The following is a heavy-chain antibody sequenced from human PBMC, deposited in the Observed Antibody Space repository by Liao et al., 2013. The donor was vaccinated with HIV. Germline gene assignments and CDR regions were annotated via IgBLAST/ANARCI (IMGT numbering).Heavy chain of an antibody. Sequence: QVQLQQWGAGLLKPSETLSLTCAVVGESLSGHYWNWIRQSPGKGLEWIGEINHIGGSNYNPSLQSRVTISIDKSKNQFSLKLSSVTAADTAVYYCARGRGFIATTAPGGYWGQGTVVTVSS. CDR2: INHIGGS. CDR3: ARGRGFIATTAPGGY. J-gene: IGHJ4*02. V-gene: IGHV4-34*01. D-gene: IGHD6-13*01. CDR1: GESLSGHY.